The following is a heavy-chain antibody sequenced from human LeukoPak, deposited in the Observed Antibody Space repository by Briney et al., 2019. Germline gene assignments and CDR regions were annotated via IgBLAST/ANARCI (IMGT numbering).Heavy chain of an antibody. CDR2: ISNSGTTT. V-gene: IGHV3-11*01. Sequence: GGSLRLSCAASGFTFSDYYMTWLRQAPGKGLEGVSCISNSGTTTYYADSVKGRFTISRDNSKNTLYLQMNSLRAEDTAVYYCAKSVGYSYGYDAFDIWGQGTMVTVSS. J-gene: IGHJ3*02. CDR3: AKSVGYSYGYDAFDI. CDR1: GFTFSDYY. D-gene: IGHD5-18*01.